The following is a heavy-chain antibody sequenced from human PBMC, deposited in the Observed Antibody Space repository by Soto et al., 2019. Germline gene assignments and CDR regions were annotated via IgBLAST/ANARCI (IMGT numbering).Heavy chain of an antibody. Sequence: GESLKISCKASGYSITSDWIGWVRQMPGKGLEWMGIIYPRDSDTRYSPSFEGQVTISADKTTNTAYLQWSRLKASDTAIYFCVRHHIVATPRGWFDPWGQGTLVTVS. V-gene: IGHV5-51*01. CDR1: GYSITSDW. CDR2: IYPRDSDT. D-gene: IGHD5-12*01. CDR3: VRHHIVATPRGWFDP. J-gene: IGHJ5*02.